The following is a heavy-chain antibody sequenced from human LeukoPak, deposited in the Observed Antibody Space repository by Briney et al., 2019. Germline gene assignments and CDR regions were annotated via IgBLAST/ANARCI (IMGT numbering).Heavy chain of an antibody. J-gene: IGHJ6*02. CDR1: GGSVISNSYY. Sequence: SETLSLTCTVSGGSVISNSYYWSWIRQPPGQGLEWIGYIYYSGSTKYNPSLKSRVTISVDTSKNQFSLKLSSVTAAATAVYYCARSSNYYGMDVWGQGTTVTVSS. CDR3: ARSSNYYGMDV. D-gene: IGHD3-10*01. CDR2: IYYSGST. V-gene: IGHV4-61*01.